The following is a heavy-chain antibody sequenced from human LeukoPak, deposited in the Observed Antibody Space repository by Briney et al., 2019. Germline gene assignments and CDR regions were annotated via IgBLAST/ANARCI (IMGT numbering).Heavy chain of an antibody. D-gene: IGHD2-2*02. CDR3: ARDGEGYCSSTSCYIYYYYYGMDV. CDR2: ISSSSSTI. Sequence: GGSLRLSRAASGFTFSSYSMNWVRQAPGKGLEWVSYISSSSSTIYYADSVKGRFTISRDNAKNSLYLQMNSLRDEDTAVYYCARDGEGYCSSTSCYIYYYYYGMDVWGQGTTVTVSS. CDR1: GFTFSSYS. J-gene: IGHJ6*02. V-gene: IGHV3-48*02.